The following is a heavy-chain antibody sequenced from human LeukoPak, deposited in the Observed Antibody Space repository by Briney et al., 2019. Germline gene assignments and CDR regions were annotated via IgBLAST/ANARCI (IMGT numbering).Heavy chain of an antibody. V-gene: IGHV4-59*01. CDR3: AKVRVPSPYCTNGVCYTPFDY. Sequence: PSETLSLTCTVSGGSISSYYWSWIRQPPGKGLEWIGYIYYSGSTNYNPSLKSRVTISVDTSKNQFSLKLSSVTAADTAVYYCAKVRVPSPYCTNGVCYTPFDYWGQGTLVTVSS. D-gene: IGHD2-8*01. CDR2: IYYSGST. J-gene: IGHJ4*02. CDR1: GGSISSYY.